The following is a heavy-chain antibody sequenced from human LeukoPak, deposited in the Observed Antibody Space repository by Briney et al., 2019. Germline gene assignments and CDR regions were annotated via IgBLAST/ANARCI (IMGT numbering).Heavy chain of an antibody. D-gene: IGHD4-17*01. CDR2: IRYDGSNK. CDR1: GFTFSSYG. J-gene: IGHJ4*02. CDR3: AKDYGDYEPSYFDY. V-gene: IGHV3-30*02. Sequence: GGFLRLSCAASGFTFSSYGMHWVRQAPGKGLEWVAFIRYDGSNKYYADSVKGRFTISRDNSKNTLYLQMNSLRAEDTAVYYCAKDYGDYEPSYFDYWGQGTLVTVSS.